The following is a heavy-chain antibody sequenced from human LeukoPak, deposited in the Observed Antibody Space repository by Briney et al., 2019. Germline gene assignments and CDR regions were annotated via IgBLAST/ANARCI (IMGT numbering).Heavy chain of an antibody. Sequence: GGSLRLSCAASGFTFSSYGMHWVRQAPGKGLEWVAVIWYDGSNKYYAGSVKGRFTISRDNSKNTLYLQMNSLRAEDTAVYYCARSIAAAANWFDPWGQGTLVTVSS. V-gene: IGHV3-33*01. CDR2: IWYDGSNK. J-gene: IGHJ5*02. CDR1: GFTFSSYG. D-gene: IGHD6-13*01. CDR3: ARSIAAAANWFDP.